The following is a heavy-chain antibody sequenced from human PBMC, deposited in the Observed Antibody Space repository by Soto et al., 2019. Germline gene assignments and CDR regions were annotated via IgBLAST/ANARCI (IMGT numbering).Heavy chain of an antibody. J-gene: IGHJ4*02. CDR3: VARIQLWNRVDF. Sequence: LRLSCAASRLTFSDYYMSWIRQAPGKGLEWLSHISSSGTTIHYADSVKGRFTISRDNAKKSLFLQMNSLRAEDTAVYYCVARIQLWNRVDFWGQGTLVTVSS. D-gene: IGHD5-18*01. V-gene: IGHV3-11*01. CDR2: ISSSGTTI. CDR1: RLTFSDYY.